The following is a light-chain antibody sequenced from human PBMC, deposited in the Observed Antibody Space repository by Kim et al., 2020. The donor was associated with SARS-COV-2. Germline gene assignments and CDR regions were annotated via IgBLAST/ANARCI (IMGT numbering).Light chain of an antibody. Sequence: ASVGDRVTMTCRASQDVNIYLGWYQQKPGKAPKRLIYDISSLQREVSPRFSGSGSGTEFTLTISSLQPEDSATYYCLQHNTFPVTFGQGTRLEIK. J-gene: IGKJ5*01. CDR1: QDVNIY. CDR3: LQHNTFPVT. V-gene: IGKV1-17*01. CDR2: DIS.